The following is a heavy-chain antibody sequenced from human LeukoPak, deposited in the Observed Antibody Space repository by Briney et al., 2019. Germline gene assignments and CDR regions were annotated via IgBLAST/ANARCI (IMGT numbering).Heavy chain of an antibody. CDR2: INAGNGNT. CDR3: ATSGRGYSYGYEGYFDY. CDR1: GYTFTSYA. Sequence: ASMKVSCKASGYTFTSYAMHWVRQAPGQRLEWMGWINAGNGNTKYSQKFQGRVTITRDTSASTAYMELSSLRSEDTAVYYCATSGRGYSYGYEGYFDYWGQGTLVTVSS. J-gene: IGHJ4*02. D-gene: IGHD5-18*01. V-gene: IGHV1-3*01.